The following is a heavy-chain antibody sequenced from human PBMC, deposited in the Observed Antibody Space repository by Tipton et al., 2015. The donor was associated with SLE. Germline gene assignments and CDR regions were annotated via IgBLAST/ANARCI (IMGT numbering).Heavy chain of an antibody. V-gene: IGHV3-48*03. D-gene: IGHD3-3*01. CDR3: ARSDSGVADH. J-gene: IGHJ4*02. CDR1: RFTFSNYE. CDR2: ISGSGTTM. Sequence: GSLRLSCEASRFTFSNYEMNWVRQAPGKGLEWVSYISGSGTTMNYADSVRGRFTISRDNAEESLYLQMNSLRAEDTAVYYCARSDSGVADHWGQGTLVTVSS.